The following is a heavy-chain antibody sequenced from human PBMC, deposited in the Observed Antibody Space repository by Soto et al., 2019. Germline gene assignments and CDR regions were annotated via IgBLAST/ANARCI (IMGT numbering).Heavy chain of an antibody. Sequence: QVQLVQSGAEVKKPGSSVKVSCKASGGTFSSYAISWVRQAPGQGLEWMGGIIPIFGTANYAQKFQGRVTITADESTGTAYRELSSLRSEDTAVYYCARSDFIVPAPGDWFDPWGQGTLVTVSS. J-gene: IGHJ5*02. V-gene: IGHV1-69*12. CDR1: GGTFSSYA. D-gene: IGHD1-26*01. CDR3: ARSDFIVPAPGDWFDP. CDR2: IIPIFGTA.